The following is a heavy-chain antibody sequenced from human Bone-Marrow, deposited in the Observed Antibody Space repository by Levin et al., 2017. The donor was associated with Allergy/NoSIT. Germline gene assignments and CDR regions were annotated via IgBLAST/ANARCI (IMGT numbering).Heavy chain of an antibody. Sequence: GESLKISCAASGFTFSSYWMHWVRQAPGKGLVWVSRINSDGSSTSYADSVKGRFTISRDNAKNTLYLQMNSLRAEDTAVYYCARAVYGSGSYRFDPWGQGTLVTVSS. V-gene: IGHV3-74*01. D-gene: IGHD3-10*01. CDR3: ARAVYGSGSYRFDP. CDR1: GFTFSSYW. CDR2: INSDGSST. J-gene: IGHJ5*02.